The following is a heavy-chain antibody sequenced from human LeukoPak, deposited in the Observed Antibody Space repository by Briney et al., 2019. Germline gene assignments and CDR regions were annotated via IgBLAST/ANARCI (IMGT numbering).Heavy chain of an antibody. CDR1: GFTFDDYA. CDR3: AKDTRGSLLLWFGEAGFDY. Sequence: PGGSLRLSCAASGFTFDDYAMHWVRQAPGKGLEWVSLISGDGGSTYYADSVKGRFTISRDNSKNSLYLQMNSPRTEDTALYYCAKDTRGSLLLWFGEAGFDYWGQGTLVTVSS. CDR2: ISGDGGST. D-gene: IGHD3-10*01. V-gene: IGHV3-43*02. J-gene: IGHJ4*02.